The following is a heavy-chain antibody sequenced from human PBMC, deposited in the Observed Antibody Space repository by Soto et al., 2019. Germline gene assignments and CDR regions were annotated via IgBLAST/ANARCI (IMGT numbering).Heavy chain of an antibody. V-gene: IGHV4-59*08. D-gene: IGHD2-15*01. CDR1: GGSISSYY. J-gene: IGHJ3*02. Sequence: SETLSLTCTVSGGSISSYYWSWIRQPPGKGLEWIGYIYSSGSTNYNPSLKSRVTISLDTSKNQFSLKLSSVTAADTAVYYCARRHVVAIGTTRGDAFAIWGQGTMVTV. CDR2: IYSSGST. CDR3: ARRHVVAIGTTRGDAFAI.